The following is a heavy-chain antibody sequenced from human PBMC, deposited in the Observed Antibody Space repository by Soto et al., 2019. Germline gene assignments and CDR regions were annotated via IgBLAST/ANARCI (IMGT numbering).Heavy chain of an antibody. D-gene: IGHD1-1*01. V-gene: IGHV6-1*01. CDR3: AGTTSHHWLYMDV. J-gene: IGHJ6*04. CDR2: TYYRSRWYN. Sequence: QVPLQESGPGLVKPSQTLSVTCAISGDSVSGNSAAWNWIRLSPSRGLEWLARTYYRSRWYNDYAVSWRSRITANADTSKNQSPLQLTSVTPEDTAIYYCAGTTSHHWLYMDVGGRGTTVTVSS. CDR1: GDSVSGNSAA.